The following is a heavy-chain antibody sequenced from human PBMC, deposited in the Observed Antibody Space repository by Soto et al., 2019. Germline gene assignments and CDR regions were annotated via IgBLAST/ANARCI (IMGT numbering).Heavy chain of an antibody. CDR1: GGTFSSYI. CDR3: ARFPQTAIVGAAYFDY. D-gene: IGHD1-26*01. CDR2: IIPILGIA. J-gene: IGHJ4*02. Sequence: QVQLVQSGAEVKKPGSSVKVSCKASGGTFSSYIISWVRQAPGQGLEWMGRIIPILGIANYAQKFQGRVTITADKSTSTAYMELSSLRSEATAVYYCARFPQTAIVGAAYFDYWGQGTLVTVS. V-gene: IGHV1-69*02.